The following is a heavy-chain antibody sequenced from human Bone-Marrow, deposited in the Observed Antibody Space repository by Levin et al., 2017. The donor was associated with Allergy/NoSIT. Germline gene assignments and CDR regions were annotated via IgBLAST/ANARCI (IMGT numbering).Heavy chain of an antibody. CDR1: GFSFNTGGVA. Sequence: SGPTLVKATQTLTLTCTFSGFSFNTGGVAVGWVRQPPGKALQWLASIFWDDDKRYSPSLMMRLTVTKDTSKNLVVLTMTNMDPVDSGTYYCAHTPTAGAFHFWGQGAMVNVSS. CDR2: IFWDDDK. J-gene: IGHJ3*01. CDR3: AHTPTAGAFHF. V-gene: IGHV2-5*02. D-gene: IGHD4-11*01.